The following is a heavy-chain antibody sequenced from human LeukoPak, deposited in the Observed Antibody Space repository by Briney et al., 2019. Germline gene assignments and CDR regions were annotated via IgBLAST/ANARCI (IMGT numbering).Heavy chain of an antibody. V-gene: IGHV3-53*01. CDR3: ASGGAHCGADCYLPASDY. D-gene: IGHD2-21*02. J-gene: IGHJ4*02. CDR2: IYSGGTT. CDR1: GFIVNSNY. Sequence: PGGSLRLSCAVSGFIVNSNYMSWVRQAPRQGLEWVSVIYSGGTTHYADSVKGRFTISRDHSRNTLYLQMNSLRAEDTAVYYCASGGAHCGADCYLPASDYWGQGTLVTVSS.